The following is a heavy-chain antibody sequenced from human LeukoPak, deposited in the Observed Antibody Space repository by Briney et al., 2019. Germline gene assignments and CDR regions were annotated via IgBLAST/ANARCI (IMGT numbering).Heavy chain of an antibody. CDR3: ARSIAAAGKIDY. J-gene: IGHJ4*02. Sequence: GGSLRLSCEASGFTFSSYAMHWVRQAPGKGLEWVAVISYDGSNKYYADSVKGRFTIFRDNSKNTLYLQMNSLRAEDTAVYYCARSIAAAGKIDYWGQGTLVTVSS. CDR1: GFTFSSYA. CDR2: ISYDGSNK. V-gene: IGHV3-30*04. D-gene: IGHD6-13*01.